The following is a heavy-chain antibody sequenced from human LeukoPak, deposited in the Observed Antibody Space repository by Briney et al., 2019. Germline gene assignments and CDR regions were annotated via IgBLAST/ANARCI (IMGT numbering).Heavy chain of an antibody. CDR3: ARDDSCGWYYFDY. Sequence: GGSLRLSCAASGFTFSSYWMSWVRQAPGKGLEWVANIKQDGSEKYYVDSVKGRFTISRDNAKNSLYLQMNSLRAEDTAVYHCARDDSCGWYYFDYWGQGTLVTVSS. D-gene: IGHD6-19*01. CDR2: IKQDGSEK. J-gene: IGHJ4*02. V-gene: IGHV3-7*01. CDR1: GFTFSSYW.